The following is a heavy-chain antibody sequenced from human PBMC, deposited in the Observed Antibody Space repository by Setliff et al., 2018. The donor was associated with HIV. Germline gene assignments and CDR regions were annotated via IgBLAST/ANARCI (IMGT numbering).Heavy chain of an antibody. V-gene: IGHV4-4*07. D-gene: IGHD2-15*01. CDR2: IYTSGST. CDR3: ARGVYCSGGSCSWRDLRTYGMDV. Sequence: SETLSLTCTVSGGSISSYCWNWIRQPAGKGLEWIGRIYTSGSTNYNPSLKSRVTMSVDTSKNQFSLKLSSVTAADTAVYYCARGVYCSGGSCSWRDLRTYGMDVWGQGTTVTVSS. J-gene: IGHJ6*02. CDR1: GGSISSYC.